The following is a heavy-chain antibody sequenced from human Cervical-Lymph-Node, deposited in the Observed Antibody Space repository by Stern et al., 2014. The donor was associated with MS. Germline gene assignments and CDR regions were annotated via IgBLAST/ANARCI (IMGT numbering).Heavy chain of an antibody. Sequence: EVQLVESGGGLVQPGGSLRLSCAASGFTFDSYSMHWVRQVPGKGLVWVSRINTDGSSPRYADSVKGRFTISRDNAKNMLYLEMNSLRDEDTAVYYCSGSNWYFFDYWGQGTLVTVSS. CDR3: SGSNWYFFDY. CDR1: GFTFDSYS. D-gene: IGHD6-13*01. J-gene: IGHJ4*02. V-gene: IGHV3-74*01. CDR2: INTDGSSP.